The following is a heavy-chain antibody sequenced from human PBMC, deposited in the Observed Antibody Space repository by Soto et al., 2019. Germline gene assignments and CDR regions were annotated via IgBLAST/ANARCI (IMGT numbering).Heavy chain of an antibody. D-gene: IGHD1-7*01. Sequence: GGSLRLSCAASGFTVSYFGLHWVRQAPGKGLEWVAFISSYGGKAYYADSMKGRFTISRDNSKNTLDLQMNSLKLEDTAVYYCARDWAWNYDYWGQGTLVTVSS. J-gene: IGHJ4*02. CDR3: ARDWAWNYDY. CDR2: ISSYGGKA. V-gene: IGHV3-30-3*01. CDR1: GFTVSYFG.